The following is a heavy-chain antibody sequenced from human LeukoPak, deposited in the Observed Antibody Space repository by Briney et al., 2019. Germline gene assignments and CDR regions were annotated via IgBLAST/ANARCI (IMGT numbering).Heavy chain of an antibody. CDR3: ARIRLLFDWLLQYYFDY. J-gene: IGHJ4*02. CDR2: ISSSGSTI. CDR1: GFTFSDYY. Sequence: GGSLRLSCAASGFTFSDYYMGWIRQAPGKGLEWVSYISSSGSTIYYADSVKGRFTISRDNAKNSLYLQMNSLRAEDTAVYYCARIRLLFDWLLQYYFDYWGQGTLVTVSS. D-gene: IGHD3-9*01. V-gene: IGHV3-11*01.